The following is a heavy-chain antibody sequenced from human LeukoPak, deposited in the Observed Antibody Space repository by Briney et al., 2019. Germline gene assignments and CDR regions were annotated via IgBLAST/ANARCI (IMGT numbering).Heavy chain of an antibody. CDR3: ARSRAFNSGAFDP. V-gene: IGHV4-34*01. D-gene: IGHD1-26*01. Sequence: SETLSLTCAVYGGSFSGYYWNWIRQPPGKGLEWIGEINHSGSTTYNRSLKSRVTISLDTSKNQFSLRLNSVTAADTAVYYCARSRAFNSGAFDPWGQGSLVTVSS. J-gene: IGHJ5*02. CDR2: INHSGST. CDR1: GGSFSGYY.